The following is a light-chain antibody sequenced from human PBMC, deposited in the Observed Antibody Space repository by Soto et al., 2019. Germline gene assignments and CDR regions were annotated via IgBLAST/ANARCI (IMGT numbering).Light chain of an antibody. CDR3: QQYNNSPWT. J-gene: IGKJ1*01. Sequence: EIVMTQSPATRSVSPGERATLSCKASQSVSSNLAWYQQKPGQAPRLLIYGASTRATGIPARFSGSGSGTEFTLTISSLQSEDFAVYYCQQYNNSPWTFGQGTKVDIK. CDR1: QSVSSN. V-gene: IGKV3-15*01. CDR2: GAS.